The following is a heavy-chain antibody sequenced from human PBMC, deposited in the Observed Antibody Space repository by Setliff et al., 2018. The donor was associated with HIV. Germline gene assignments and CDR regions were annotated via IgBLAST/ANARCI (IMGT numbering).Heavy chain of an antibody. Sequence: GASVKVSCKTSGYTFTNSDINWVRQAPGQGLDWMGWMNPNTGDTGFAQRFQDRFIMTSDTATNTAFLELKSLTSDDTAVYYCVSRQLGGVDFWGQGTLVTVSS. CDR2: MNPNTGDT. CDR3: VSRQLGGVDF. V-gene: IGHV1-8*01. J-gene: IGHJ4*02. CDR1: GYTFTNSD. D-gene: IGHD2-8*02.